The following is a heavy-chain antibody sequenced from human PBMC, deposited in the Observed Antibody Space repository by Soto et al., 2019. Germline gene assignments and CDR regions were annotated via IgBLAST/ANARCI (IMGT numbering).Heavy chain of an antibody. CDR2: ISAYNGNT. CDR1: GYTFTSYG. J-gene: IGHJ5*02. CDR3: ARDLSPYCSSTSCYQEYNWFDP. Sequence: QVQLVQSGAEVKKPGASVKVSCKASGYTFTSYGISWVRQAPGQGLEWMGWISAYNGNTNYAQKLQGRVTMTTDTSTSTAYMELRSLRSDDTAVYYCARDLSPYCSSTSCYQEYNWFDPWGQGTLVTVSS. D-gene: IGHD2-2*01. V-gene: IGHV1-18*01.